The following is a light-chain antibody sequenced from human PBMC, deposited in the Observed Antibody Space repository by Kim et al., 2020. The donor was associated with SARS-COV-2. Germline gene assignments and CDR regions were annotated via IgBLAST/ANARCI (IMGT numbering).Light chain of an antibody. J-gene: IGLJ3*02. CDR2: YNS. V-gene: IGLV3-21*04. Sequence: APGQTATITCGGNDIASKSVHWYQQHPGQAPVLVIYYNSDRPSGIPGRFSGSNSGNTATLTITGVEAGDEADYYCQVWDSSTDHRVFGGGTQLTVL. CDR1: DIASKS. CDR3: QVWDSSTDHRV.